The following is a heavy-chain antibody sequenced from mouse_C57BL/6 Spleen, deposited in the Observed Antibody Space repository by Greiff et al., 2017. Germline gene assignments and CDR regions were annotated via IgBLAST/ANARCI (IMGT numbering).Heavy chain of an antibody. J-gene: IGHJ4*01. Sequence: EVKLVESGGGLVKPGGSLKLSCAASGFTFSSYAMSWVRQTPEKRLEWVATISVGGSYTYYPDNVKGRFTISRDNAKNNLYLQMSHLRSEDTAMYDCAREDWVPLMAMDYWGQGTSVTVSS. V-gene: IGHV5-4*01. D-gene: IGHD4-1*01. CDR1: GFTFSSYA. CDR3: AREDWVPLMAMDY. CDR2: ISVGGSYT.